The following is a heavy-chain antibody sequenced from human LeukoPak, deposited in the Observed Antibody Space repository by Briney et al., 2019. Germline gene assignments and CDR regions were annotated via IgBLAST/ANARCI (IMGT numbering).Heavy chain of an antibody. CDR1: GGTFSSYA. CDR3: AIHYYDSSQFDY. CDR2: IIPIFGTA. D-gene: IGHD3-22*01. Sequence: SVKVSCKASGGTFSSYAISWVRQAPGQGLEWMGGIIPIFGTANYAQKFQGRVTITADESTSTAYMELSSLRSEDTAVYYCAIHYYDSSQFDYWGQGTLVTVSS. J-gene: IGHJ4*02. V-gene: IGHV1-69*01.